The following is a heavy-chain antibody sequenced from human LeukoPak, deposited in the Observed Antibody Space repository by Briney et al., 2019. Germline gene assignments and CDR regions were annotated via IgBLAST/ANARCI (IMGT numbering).Heavy chain of an antibody. D-gene: IGHD3-10*01. Sequence: ASVKVSCKASGYTFTSYGISWVRQAPGQGLEWMGWISAYNGNTNYAQKLHGRVTMTTDTSTSTAYMELRSLRSDDTAVYYCARVLLWFGEPHGADYWGQGTLVTVSS. CDR2: ISAYNGNT. J-gene: IGHJ4*02. CDR1: GYTFTSYG. CDR3: ARVLLWFGEPHGADY. V-gene: IGHV1-18*04.